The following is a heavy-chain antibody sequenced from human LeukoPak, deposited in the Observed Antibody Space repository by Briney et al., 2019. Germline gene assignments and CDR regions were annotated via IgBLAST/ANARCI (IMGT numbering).Heavy chain of an antibody. CDR2: YDPEQGET. J-gene: IGHJ3*02. CDR3: AAPMISEAFDI. D-gene: IGHD3/OR15-3a*01. V-gene: IGHV1-24*01. CDR1: GYTISELS. Sequence: ASVKVSCKVSGYTISELSMHWVRQAPGKGLEWMGGYDPEQGETAYAQKFQGRLTMTEDTSTDTAHMELSSLRSDDTAVYYCAAPMISEAFDIWGQGTMVTVSS.